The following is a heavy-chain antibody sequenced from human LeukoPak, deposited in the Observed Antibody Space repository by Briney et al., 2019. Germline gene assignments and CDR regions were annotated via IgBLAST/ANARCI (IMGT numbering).Heavy chain of an antibody. V-gene: IGHV3-23*01. CDR3: AKAGGRYSSSGGYFDY. CDR1: GFTFSSYA. D-gene: IGHD6-13*01. J-gene: IGHJ4*02. Sequence: GGSLRLSCAASGFTFSSYAMSWVRQAPGKGLEWVSAISGSGGSTYYADSVKGRFTISRDNSKNTLYLQMNSLRAEDTAVYYCAKAGGRYSSSGGYFDYWGQGTLVTVPS. CDR2: ISGSGGST.